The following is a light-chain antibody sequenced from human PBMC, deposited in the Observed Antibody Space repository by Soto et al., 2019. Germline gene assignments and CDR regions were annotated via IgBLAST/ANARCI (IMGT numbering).Light chain of an antibody. Sequence: QSVLTQPASVSGSPGQSITISCTGTSSDIGTYKYVSWFKHHPGKAPTLIIFDVSNRPSGISDRFSGFKSANTAYLTISGVQPEDEADYHCSSYTTIKTVVFGGGTKLTVL. CDR2: DVS. CDR3: SSYTTIKTVV. V-gene: IGLV2-14*03. CDR1: SSDIGTYKY. J-gene: IGLJ2*01.